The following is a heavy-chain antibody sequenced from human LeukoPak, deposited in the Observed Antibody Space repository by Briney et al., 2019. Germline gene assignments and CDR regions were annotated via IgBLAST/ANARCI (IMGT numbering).Heavy chain of an antibody. CDR3: TRESGPYCPFGY. CDR1: GGSITSTNW. J-gene: IGHJ4*02. Sequence: SETLSLTCGVSGGSITSTNWWSWVRQPPGQGLEWIGEISLTGRTNYNPSLIGRVIMSLDESRNQLSLTLTSVTAADTAMYYCTRESGPYCPFGYWGQGTLVTVSS. V-gene: IGHV4-4*02. D-gene: IGHD1-26*01. CDR2: ISLTGRT.